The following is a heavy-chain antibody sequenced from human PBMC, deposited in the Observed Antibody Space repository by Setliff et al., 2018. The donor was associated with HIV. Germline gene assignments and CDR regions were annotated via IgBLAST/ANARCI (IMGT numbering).Heavy chain of an antibody. CDR2: IRQDGNEK. CDR3: ARLSNPRYDSGNYPPYALDL. CDR1: GFTFSNYW. J-gene: IGHJ3*01. Sequence: PGGSLRLSCVASGFTFSNYWMSWVRQAPGKGLEWVANIRQDGNEKYVIDSVKGRFIIPRDNSKNSMYLQMNNLRAEDTALYYCARLSNPRYDSGNYPPYALDLWGQGTMVTVSS. V-gene: IGHV3-7*01. D-gene: IGHD3-10*01.